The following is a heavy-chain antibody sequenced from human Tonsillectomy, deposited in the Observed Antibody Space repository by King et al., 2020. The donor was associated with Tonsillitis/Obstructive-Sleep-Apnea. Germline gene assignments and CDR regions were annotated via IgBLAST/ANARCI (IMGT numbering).Heavy chain of an antibody. V-gene: IGHV4-59*01. D-gene: IGHD2-8*01. Sequence: QLQESGPGLVKPSETLSLTCSVSGGSISTYYWSWIRQPPGKGLEWIGYIYHSGSTNYNPTLKSRVTISVDTSKNHFSLKLSSLTAADTAVYYCARDMVLEAGGNAFDIWGQGTMVIVSS. CDR1: GGSISTYY. CDR2: IYHSGST. CDR3: ARDMVLEAGGNAFDI. J-gene: IGHJ3*02.